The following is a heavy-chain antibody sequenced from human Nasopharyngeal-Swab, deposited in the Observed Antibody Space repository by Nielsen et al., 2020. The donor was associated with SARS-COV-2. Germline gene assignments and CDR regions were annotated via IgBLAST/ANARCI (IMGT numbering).Heavy chain of an antibody. CDR3: ARSGDLVVVVAAPDAFDI. CDR1: GFTFSDYY. V-gene: IGHV3-11*01. D-gene: IGHD2-15*01. CDR2: ISSSGSTI. Sequence: GESLKISCAASGFTFSDYYMSWIRQAPGKGLEWVSYISSSGSTIYYADSVKGRFTITRDNAKNSLYLQMNSLTAEDTAVYYCARSGDLVVVVAAPDAFDIWGQGTMVTVSS. J-gene: IGHJ3*02.